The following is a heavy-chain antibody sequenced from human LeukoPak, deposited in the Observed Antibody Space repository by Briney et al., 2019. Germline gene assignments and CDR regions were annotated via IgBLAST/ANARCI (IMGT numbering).Heavy chain of an antibody. CDR3: ARQYCSGGSCYLSGDY. J-gene: IGHJ4*02. Sequence: GESLKISCQGSGYSFTTYWIAWVRQMPGKGLEWMGIIYPGDSDTRFSPSFQGQVTISVDKSTSTAYLQWSSLKASDTAMYYCARQYCSGGSCYLSGDYWGQGTLVTVSS. V-gene: IGHV5-51*01. D-gene: IGHD2-15*01. CDR2: IYPGDSDT. CDR1: GYSFTTYW.